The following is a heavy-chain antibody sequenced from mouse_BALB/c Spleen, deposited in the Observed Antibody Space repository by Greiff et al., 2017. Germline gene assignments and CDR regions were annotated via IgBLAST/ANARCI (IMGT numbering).Heavy chain of an antibody. CDR2: IYPGNVNT. V-gene: IGHV1S56*01. CDR1: GYTFTSYY. CDR3: ARSGTGAMDY. Sequence: VKLMESGPELVKPGASVRISCKASGYTFTSYYIHWVKQRPGQGLEWIGWIYPGNVNTKYNEKFKGKATLTADKSSSTAYMQLSSLTSEDSAVYFCARSGTGAMDYWGQGTSVTVSS. D-gene: IGHD3-2*02. J-gene: IGHJ4*01.